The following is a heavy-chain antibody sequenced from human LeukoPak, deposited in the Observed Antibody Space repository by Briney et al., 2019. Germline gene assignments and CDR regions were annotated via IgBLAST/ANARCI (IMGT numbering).Heavy chain of an antibody. CDR2: INHSGST. CDR3: ARVGFWSGYRIDY. Sequence: PSETLSLTCAVYGGSFSGYYWSWIRQPPGKGLEWIGEINHSGSTNYNPSLKSRVTISVDTSTNQFLLKLSSVTAADTAVYYCARVGFWSGYRIDYWGQGTLATASS. V-gene: IGHV4-34*01. D-gene: IGHD3-3*01. CDR1: GGSFSGYY. J-gene: IGHJ4*02.